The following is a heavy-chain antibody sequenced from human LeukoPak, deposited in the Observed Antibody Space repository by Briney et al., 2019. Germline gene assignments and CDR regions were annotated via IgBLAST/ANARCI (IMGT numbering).Heavy chain of an antibody. CDR2: ISGFGGST. CDR3: AKTSYSSGWPLDY. CDR1: GFTFSGYA. D-gene: IGHD6-19*01. V-gene: IGHV3-23*01. Sequence: GGSLRLSCAASGFTFSGYAMSWVRQAPGQGLEWVSTISGFGGSTYYADSVKGRFTISRDNSKNTLYLQVNSLRAEDTAVYYCAKTSYSSGWPLDYWGQGTLVTVSS. J-gene: IGHJ4*02.